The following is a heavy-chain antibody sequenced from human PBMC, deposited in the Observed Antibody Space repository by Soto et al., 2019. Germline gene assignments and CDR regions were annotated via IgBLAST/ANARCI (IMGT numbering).Heavy chain of an antibody. CDR3: ATGRIRADDVQYYYYGMDV. D-gene: IGHD1-1*01. CDR1: GYAFTGYY. CDR2: INPNSGGT. J-gene: IGHJ6*02. V-gene: IGHV1-2*04. Sequence: ASVKVSCKASGYAFTGYYMHWVRQAPGQGLEWMGWINPNSGGTNYAQKFQGWVTMTRDTSISTAYMELSRLRSDDTAVYYCATGRIRADDVQYYYYGMDVWGQGTTVT.